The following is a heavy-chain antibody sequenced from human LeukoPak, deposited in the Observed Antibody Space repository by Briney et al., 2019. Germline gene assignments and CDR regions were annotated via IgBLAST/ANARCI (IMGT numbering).Heavy chain of an antibody. CDR2: MNPNSGNT. CDR3: ARPGRGYSYGTVLYYYYMDV. CDR1: GYTFTSYD. V-gene: IGHV1-8*03. J-gene: IGHJ6*03. D-gene: IGHD5-18*01. Sequence: ASVKVSCKASGYTFTSYDINWVRQATGQGLEWMGWMNPNSGNTGYAQKFQGRVTITRNTSISTAYMELSSLRSEDTAVYYCARPGRGYSYGTVLYYYYMDVWGKGTTVTVSS.